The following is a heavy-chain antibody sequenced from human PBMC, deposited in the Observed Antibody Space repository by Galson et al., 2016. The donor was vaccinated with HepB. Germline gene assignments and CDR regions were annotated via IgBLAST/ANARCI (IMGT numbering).Heavy chain of an antibody. CDR1: GFTFSNHA. CDR3: AKDYCTGYDCYVDGHYFDH. D-gene: IGHD2-8*02. J-gene: IGHJ4*02. Sequence: SLRLSCAASGFTFSNHAMHWVRQAPGKGLEWVAVIWNDGSYKYYSDSVKGRFTISRDNFKNTVDLEMNSLSVEDTALYYCAKDYCTGYDCYVDGHYFDHWGQGMLVTGSS. CDR2: IWNDGSYK. V-gene: IGHV3-33*06.